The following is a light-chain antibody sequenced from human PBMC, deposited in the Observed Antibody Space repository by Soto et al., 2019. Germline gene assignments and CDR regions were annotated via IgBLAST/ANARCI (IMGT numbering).Light chain of an antibody. J-gene: IGKJ3*01. CDR1: QSVYSNY. Sequence: EIVLTQSPGPLSLSPAERATLACSASQSVYSNYLAWYQQKPGKTPRLLIYGASSMATGIPDRFSVSGSGTDFTLTISRLETEDFAVDYCQQYYTSPFTFGPGTKVDVK. CDR2: GAS. CDR3: QQYYTSPFT. V-gene: IGKV3-20*01.